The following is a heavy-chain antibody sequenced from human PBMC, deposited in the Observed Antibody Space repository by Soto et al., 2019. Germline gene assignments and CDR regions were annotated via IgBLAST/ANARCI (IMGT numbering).Heavy chain of an antibody. J-gene: IGHJ6*02. CDR3: TREGSAPYYYYGMDA. Sequence: GASVKVSCKASGYSFITYGISWVRQAPGQGLEWLGWINTHNGNTNYAQNLQGRVIMTADTSTNTAYMELRSLRSDDTAIYYCTREGSAPYYYYGMDAWGQGTTVTVS. CDR2: INTHNGNT. CDR1: GYSFITYG. V-gene: IGHV1-18*01. D-gene: IGHD3-10*01.